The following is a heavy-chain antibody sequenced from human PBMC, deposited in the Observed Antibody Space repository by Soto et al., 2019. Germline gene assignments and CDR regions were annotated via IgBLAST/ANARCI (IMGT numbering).Heavy chain of an antibody. CDR3: AICSIAATGPDLDY. Sequence: ASVKVSCKASGYTFTTYYMNWVRQAPGQGLEWMGIINPTSGRTTYAQRFQGRVTMTRDTSTSTVYMELGSVRSEDTAMYYCAICSIAATGPDLDYWGQGTQVTGSS. J-gene: IGHJ4*02. D-gene: IGHD6-13*01. CDR2: INPTSGRT. CDR1: GYTFTTYY. V-gene: IGHV1-46*01.